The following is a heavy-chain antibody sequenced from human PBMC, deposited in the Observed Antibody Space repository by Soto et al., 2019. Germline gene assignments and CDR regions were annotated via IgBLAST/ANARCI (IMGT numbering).Heavy chain of an antibody. CDR1: GGSIYSIYYY. CDR3: ARRSVGRCYNY. V-gene: IGHV4-39*01. D-gene: IGHD2-15*01. J-gene: IGHJ4*02. CDR2: IYYNGTT. Sequence: QLQLQESGPGLVKSSETLSLTCTVSGGSIYSIYYYWGWIRQPPGKGLEWIGNIYYNGTTYYNSSLKSRVTISIDTSKNQFSLKLHSVTAADTAVYHCARRSVGRCYNYWGQGTLVTVSS.